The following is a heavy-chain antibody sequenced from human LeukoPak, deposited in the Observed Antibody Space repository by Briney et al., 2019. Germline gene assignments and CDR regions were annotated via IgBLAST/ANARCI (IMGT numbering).Heavy chain of an antibody. Sequence: ASVKVSCTACGYTFTGHFMHWVRQAPGQGLEWMGWIEPKSGGTHYGHKFQGRVTMTRDTSMSTASMEQSRLKADDTAVYYCAREMGVVPTAIPTVDSWGQGTLVTVSS. CDR2: IEPKSGGT. D-gene: IGHD2-2*02. CDR3: AREMGVVPTAIPTVDS. J-gene: IGHJ4*02. CDR1: GYTFTGHF. V-gene: IGHV1-2*02.